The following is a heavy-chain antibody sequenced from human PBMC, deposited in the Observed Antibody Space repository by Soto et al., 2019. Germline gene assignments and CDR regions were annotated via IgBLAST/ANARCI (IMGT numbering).Heavy chain of an antibody. CDR3: ARGGHIAVVTASFEN. Sequence: QVQLVQSGAEVRKPGASVKVSCKPSGYTFNTYYLHWLRQAPGQALEWMGVIHPSGGGTSYAPKFLGRVTVTRDTSTTTVFMELSSLRSDDTAVYYCARGGHIAVVTASFENWGQGTLVTVSS. D-gene: IGHD2-21*02. CDR1: GYTFNTYY. J-gene: IGHJ4*02. V-gene: IGHV1-46*02. CDR2: IHPSGGGT.